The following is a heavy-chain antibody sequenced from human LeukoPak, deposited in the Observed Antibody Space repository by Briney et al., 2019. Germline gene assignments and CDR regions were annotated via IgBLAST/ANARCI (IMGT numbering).Heavy chain of an antibody. J-gene: IGHJ4*02. V-gene: IGHV3-23*01. Sequence: GGSLRLSCAASGFTFSSYAMSWVRQAPGKGLEWVSAISGGGGSTYYADSVKGRFTISRDNSKNTLYLQMNSLRAEDTAVYYCARGPMVRTNLFDYWGQGTLVTVSS. CDR3: ARGPMVRTNLFDY. CDR2: ISGGGGST. CDR1: GFTFSSYA. D-gene: IGHD3-10*01.